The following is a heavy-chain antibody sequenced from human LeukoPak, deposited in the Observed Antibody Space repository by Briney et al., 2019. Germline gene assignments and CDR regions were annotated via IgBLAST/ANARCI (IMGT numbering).Heavy chain of an antibody. V-gene: IGHV4-59*12. CDR2: IYYSGST. Sequence: SGTLSLTCTVSGGSISSYYWSWIRQPPGKGLEWIGYIYYSGSTNYNPSLKSRVTISVDTSKNQFSLKLRSVTAADTAVYYCARVGKQWLVLRGWFDPWGQGTLVTVSS. CDR3: ARVGKQWLVLRGWFDP. J-gene: IGHJ5*02. D-gene: IGHD6-19*01. CDR1: GGSISSYY.